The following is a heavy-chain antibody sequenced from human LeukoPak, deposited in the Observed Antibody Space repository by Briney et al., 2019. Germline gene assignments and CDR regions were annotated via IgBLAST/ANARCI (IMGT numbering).Heavy chain of an antibody. J-gene: IGHJ6*02. D-gene: IGHD5-18*01. V-gene: IGHV3-33*01. CDR1: GFTFSSYG. Sequence: GGSLRLSCAASGFTFSSYGMHWVRQAPGKGLEWVAVIWYDGSNKYYADSVKGRFTISRDNSKNTLYLQMNSLRAEDTAVYYCARGPGGYSYGSRGMDVWGQGTTVTVSS. CDR2: IWYDGSNK. CDR3: ARGPGGYSYGSRGMDV.